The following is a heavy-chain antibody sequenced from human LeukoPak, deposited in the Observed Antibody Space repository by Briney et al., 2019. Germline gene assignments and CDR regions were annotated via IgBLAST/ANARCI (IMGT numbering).Heavy chain of an antibody. CDR1: GGSIRSYY. Sequence: SETLSLTCTVSGGSIRSYYWSWIRQPPGKGLEWIGYIYWSGRTHYNPSLKSRVTISVDTSKNEFSLNLNSVTAADTAVYYCARGWLEQLFDSWGQGTLVTVSS. CDR3: ARGWLEQLFDS. D-gene: IGHD5-24*01. V-gene: IGHV4-59*01. CDR2: IYWSGRT. J-gene: IGHJ4*02.